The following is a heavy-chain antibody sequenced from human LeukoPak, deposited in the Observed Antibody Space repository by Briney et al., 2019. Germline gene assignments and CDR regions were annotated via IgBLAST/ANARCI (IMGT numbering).Heavy chain of an antibody. D-gene: IGHD3-10*01. Sequence: SETLSLTCTVSGGSISSYYWSWIRQPAGKGLEWIGRIYYSGSTYYNPSLKSRVTISVDTSKNQFSLKLSSVTAADTAVYYCASERNYYGSGSSFDYWGQGTLVTVSS. CDR2: IYYSGST. V-gene: IGHV4-59*05. CDR3: ASERNYYGSGSSFDY. J-gene: IGHJ4*02. CDR1: GGSISSYY.